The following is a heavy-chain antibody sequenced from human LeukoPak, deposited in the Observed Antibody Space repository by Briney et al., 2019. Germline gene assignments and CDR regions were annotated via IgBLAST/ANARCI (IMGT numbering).Heavy chain of an antibody. CDR2: IYYGGST. Sequence: PSETLSLTCTVSGGSISSYYWSWIRQPPGKGLEWIGYIYYGGSTDYNPSLKSRVTISVDTSNNQFSLKLSSVTAADTAVYYCARHREGYYYYGMDVWGQGTTVTVSS. J-gene: IGHJ6*02. CDR1: GGSISSYY. V-gene: IGHV4-59*08. CDR3: ARHREGYYYYGMDV.